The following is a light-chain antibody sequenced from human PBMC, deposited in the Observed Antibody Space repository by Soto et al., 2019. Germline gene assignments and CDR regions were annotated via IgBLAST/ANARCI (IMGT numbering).Light chain of an antibody. V-gene: IGLV2-18*02. J-gene: IGLJ1*01. CDR1: SSDVGSYNR. Sequence: QSAVTQPPSVSGSPGQSVTISCTGTSSDVGSYNRVSWYQQPPGTAPKLMIYEVSNRPSGVPDRFSGSKSGNTASLTISGLQAEDEADYYCSSYTSSSTYVFGAGTRSPS. CDR3: SSYTSSSTYV. CDR2: EVS.